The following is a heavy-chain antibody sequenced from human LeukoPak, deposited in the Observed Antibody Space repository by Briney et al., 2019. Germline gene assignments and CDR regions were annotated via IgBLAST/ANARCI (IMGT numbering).Heavy chain of an antibody. Sequence: GGSLRLSCAASGFTFSSYEMSWVRQAPGKGLEWVSVIYSGGSTYYADSVKGRFTISRDNSKNTLYLQMNSLRAEDTAVYYCARSYYYYYYMDVWGKGTTVTISS. CDR1: GFTFSSYE. J-gene: IGHJ6*03. CDR3: ARSYYYYYYMDV. CDR2: IYSGGST. V-gene: IGHV3-66*01.